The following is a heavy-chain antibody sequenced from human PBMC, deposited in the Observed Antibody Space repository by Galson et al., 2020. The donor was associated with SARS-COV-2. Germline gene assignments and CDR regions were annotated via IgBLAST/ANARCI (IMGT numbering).Heavy chain of an antibody. CDR1: GFTFDDYA. Sequence: GGSLRLSCAASGFTFDDYAMHWVRQAPGKGLEWVSGISWNSGSIGYADSVKGRFTISRDNAKNSLYLQMNSLRAEDTALYYCAKYGSSGWEAPIDYWGQGTLVTVSS. V-gene: IGHV3-9*01. CDR2: ISWNSGSI. CDR3: AKYGSSGWEAPIDY. D-gene: IGHD6-19*01. J-gene: IGHJ4*02.